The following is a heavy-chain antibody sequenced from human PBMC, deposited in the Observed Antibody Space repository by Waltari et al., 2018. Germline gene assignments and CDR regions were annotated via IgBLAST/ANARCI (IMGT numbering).Heavy chain of an antibody. CDR2: IYHSGST. CDR3: ARARRDTAFFDP. Sequence: QVQLQESGPGLVKPSQTLSLTCTIPGGSISSGCSYCLLPRQHPGKGLEWIGYIYHSGSTYYNPSLKSRVTIAVDRSKNQFSLKLSAVTAADTAVYYCARARRDTAFFDPWGQGTLVTVSS. J-gene: IGHJ5*02. V-gene: IGHV4-31*03. D-gene: IGHD5-18*01. CDR1: GGSISSGCSY.